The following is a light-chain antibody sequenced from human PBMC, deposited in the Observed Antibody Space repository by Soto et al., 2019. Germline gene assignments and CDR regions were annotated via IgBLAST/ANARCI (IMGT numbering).Light chain of an antibody. CDR1: QSISTY. CDR2: AAS. Sequence: DIQMTQSPSSLSASVGDGVTITCRTSQSISTYLNWYQHKPGKAPKLLIYAASSLQSGVPSRFSGSGSDTHFPLTIISLQPEDFATDYCQQSSNLPLTFGPGTKVDIK. V-gene: IGKV1-39*01. J-gene: IGKJ3*01. CDR3: QQSSNLPLT.